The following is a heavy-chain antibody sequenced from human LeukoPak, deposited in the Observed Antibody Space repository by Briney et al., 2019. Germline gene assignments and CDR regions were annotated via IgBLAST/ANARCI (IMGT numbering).Heavy chain of an antibody. CDR3: ARSPHDSIAVAGSSYYYYHYMDV. J-gene: IGHJ6*03. D-gene: IGHD6-19*01. Sequence: GASVKVSCKASGGTFSSYAISWVRQAPGQGLEWMGGIIPIFGTANYAQKFQGRVTITTDESTSTAYMELSSLRSEDTAVYYCARSPHDSIAVAGSSYYYYHYMDVWGKGTTVTVSS. CDR2: IIPIFGTA. CDR1: GGTFSSYA. V-gene: IGHV1-69*05.